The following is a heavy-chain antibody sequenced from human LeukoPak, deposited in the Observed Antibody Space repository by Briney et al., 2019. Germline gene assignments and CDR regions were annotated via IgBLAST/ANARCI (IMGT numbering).Heavy chain of an antibody. V-gene: IGHV3-7*01. Sequence: GGSLRLSCAASGFGFSNFWMSWVRQAPGKGPEWVANIKEDGSLKNYVDSVEGRFTVSRDNAKNTLYLQMNSLRAEDTAVYYCAKMFGGTYNGNWGQGTLVTVSA. CDR2: IKEDGSLK. J-gene: IGHJ4*02. D-gene: IGHD1-26*01. CDR3: AKMFGGTYNGN. CDR1: GFGFSNFW.